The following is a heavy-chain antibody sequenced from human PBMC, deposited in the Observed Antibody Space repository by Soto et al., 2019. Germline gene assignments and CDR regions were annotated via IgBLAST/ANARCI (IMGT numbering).Heavy chain of an antibody. CDR2: INAGNGNT. CDR3: ARGLFLGYCSSTSCPNWFDP. J-gene: IGHJ5*02. Sequence: ASVKVSCKASGYTFTSYAMHWVRLAPGQRLEWMGWINAGNGNTKYSQKFQGRVTITRDTSASTAYMELGSLRSEDTAVYYCARGLFLGYCSSTSCPNWFDPWGQGTLVTVSS. D-gene: IGHD2-2*01. V-gene: IGHV1-3*01. CDR1: GYTFTSYA.